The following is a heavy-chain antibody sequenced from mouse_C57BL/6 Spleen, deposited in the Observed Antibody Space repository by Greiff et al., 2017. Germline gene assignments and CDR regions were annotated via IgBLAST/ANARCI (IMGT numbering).Heavy chain of an antibody. CDR3: ARPYDGYYKDAMDY. V-gene: IGHV2-2*01. Sequence: QVQLQQSGPGLVQPSQSLSITCTVSGFSLTSYGVHWVRQSPGKGLEWLGVIWSGGSTDYNAAFISRLSISKDNSKSQVFFKMNSLQADDTAIYYCARPYDGYYKDAMDYWGQGTSVTVSS. CDR1: GFSLTSYG. D-gene: IGHD2-3*01. CDR2: IWSGGST. J-gene: IGHJ4*01.